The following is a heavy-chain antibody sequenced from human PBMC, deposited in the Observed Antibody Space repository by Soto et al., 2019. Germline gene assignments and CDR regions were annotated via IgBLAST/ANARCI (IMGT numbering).Heavy chain of an antibody. J-gene: IGHJ2*01. D-gene: IGHD5-12*01. CDR3: ARGNHRWLQLWYFDL. CDR2: IIPIFGTA. CDR1: GGTFSSYT. Sequence: QVQLVQSGAEVKKPGSSVTVSCKASGGTFSSYTISWVRQAPGQGLERMGGIIPIFGTANYAQKFQGRVTXPXXXSXXTAYMELSSLRSEDTAVYYCARGNHRWLQLWYFDLWGRGTLVTVSS. V-gene: IGHV1-69*05.